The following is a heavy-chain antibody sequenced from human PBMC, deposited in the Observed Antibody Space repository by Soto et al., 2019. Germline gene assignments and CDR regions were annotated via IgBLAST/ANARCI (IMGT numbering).Heavy chain of an antibody. Sequence: GGSLRLSCVASGFTFSSYDMHWVRQAPGKGLEWVSGIGPAGAPYYPGSGKDRLTISRENAKNSLYFQIYSLSARDSAEYYCARGGGYCTSTSCYYYGMDVWGQGTTVTVSS. V-gene: IGHV3-13*05. CDR2: IGPAGAP. CDR3: ARGGGYCTSTSCYYYGMDV. D-gene: IGHD2-2*01. J-gene: IGHJ6*02. CDR1: GFTFSSYD.